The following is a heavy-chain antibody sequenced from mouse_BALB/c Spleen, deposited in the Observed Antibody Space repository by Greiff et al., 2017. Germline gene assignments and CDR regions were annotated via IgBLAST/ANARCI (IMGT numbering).Heavy chain of an antibody. V-gene: IGHV1-14*01. CDR3: ARGVDGNFYAMDY. CDR1: GYTFTSYV. D-gene: IGHD2-1*01. Sequence: VQLKQSGPELVKPGASVKMSCKASGYTFTSYVMHWVKQKPGQGLEWIGYINPYNDGTKYNEKFKGKATLTSDKSSSTAYMELSSLTSEDSAVYYCARGVDGNFYAMDYWGQGTSVTVSS. J-gene: IGHJ4*01. CDR2: INPYNDGT.